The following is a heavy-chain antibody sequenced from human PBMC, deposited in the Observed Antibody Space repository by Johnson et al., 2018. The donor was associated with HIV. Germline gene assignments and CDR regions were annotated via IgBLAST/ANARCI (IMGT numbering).Heavy chain of an antibody. J-gene: IGHJ3*02. CDR2: TSYDGGNK. CDR1: GFTFSSSA. D-gene: IGHD6-19*01. Sequence: QVQLVESGGGVVQPGRSLRLSCAASGFTFSSSAMHWVRQAPGKGLEWVAVTSYDGGNKYYADSVKGRFTISRDNAKNSLYLQMNSLRAEDTALYYCARSHGSSGRGAFDIWGQGTMVTVSS. V-gene: IGHV3-30*04. CDR3: ARSHGSSGRGAFDI.